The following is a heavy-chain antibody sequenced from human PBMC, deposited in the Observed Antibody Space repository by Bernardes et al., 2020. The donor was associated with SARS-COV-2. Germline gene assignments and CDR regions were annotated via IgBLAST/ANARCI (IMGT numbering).Heavy chain of an antibody. CDR2: ISSSSTI. CDR1: GFTFSSYS. D-gene: IGHD3-16*02. V-gene: IGHV3-48*02. CDR3: SRDRALYEYVWGSYPQGAFEI. J-gene: IGHJ3*02. Sequence: GSLRLSCAASGFTFSSYSMNWVRQAPGKGLEWVSYISSSSTIYYAYSVKGRFTIPKDNAKNSLYLQMNSMRDEDTAVDYCSRDRALYEYVWGSYPQGAFEIWGQETMVTVSS.